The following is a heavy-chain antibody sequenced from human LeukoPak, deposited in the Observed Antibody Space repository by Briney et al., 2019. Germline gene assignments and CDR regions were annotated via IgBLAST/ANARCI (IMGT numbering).Heavy chain of an antibody. Sequence: ETLSLTCAVYGGSFSGYYWSWIRQPPGKGLEWIGEINHSGSTNYNPSLKSRVTISVDTSKNQFSLKLSSVTAADTAVYYCANRYSSGYRRAFDIWGQGTTVTVSS. CDR1: GGSFSGYY. CDR3: ANRYSSGYRRAFDI. V-gene: IGHV4-34*01. J-gene: IGHJ3*02. CDR2: INHSGST. D-gene: IGHD6-19*01.